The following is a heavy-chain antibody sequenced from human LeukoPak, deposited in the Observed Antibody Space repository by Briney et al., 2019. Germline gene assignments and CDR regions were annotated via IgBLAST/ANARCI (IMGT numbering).Heavy chain of an antibody. Sequence: PPGTLSLTCGVSGGSTDITNYWSWVRQAPGKGLEWIGEISHDGTTNYNPSLRSRVAMSLDRANNQFSLSLTSVTAADTAVYYCASARDFGWEGIWNWGQGTLVTVSS. CDR2: ISHDGTT. CDR3: ASARDFGWEGIWN. V-gene: IGHV4-4*03. J-gene: IGHJ4*02. CDR1: GGSTDITNY. D-gene: IGHD6-19*01.